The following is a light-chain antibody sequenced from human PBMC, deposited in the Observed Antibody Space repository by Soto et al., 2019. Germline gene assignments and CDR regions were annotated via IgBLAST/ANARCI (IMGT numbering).Light chain of an antibody. CDR1: QSISSY. CDR2: AAS. Sequence: DIQMTQSPSSLSASVGGRVTITCRASQSISSYLNWYQQKPGKAPKLLIYAASSLQSGVPSRFSGSGSGTDFTLTISSLQPEDFATYYCQQNYSTPRTFGQVTKV. J-gene: IGKJ1*01. CDR3: QQNYSTPRT. V-gene: IGKV1-39*01.